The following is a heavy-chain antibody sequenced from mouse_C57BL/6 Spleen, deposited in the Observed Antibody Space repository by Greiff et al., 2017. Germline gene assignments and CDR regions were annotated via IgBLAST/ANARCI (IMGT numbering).Heavy chain of an antibody. CDR2: IYPGDGDT. CDR3: ARGLRSGGIDD. Sequence: QVQLQQSGPELVKPGASVKISCKASGYAFSSSWMNWVKQRPGKGLEWIGRIYPGDGDTNYNGKFKGKATLTADKSSSTAYMQLSSLTSEDAAVYFCARGLRSGGIDDWGQGTTLTVSS. V-gene: IGHV1-82*01. CDR1: GYAFSSSW. J-gene: IGHJ2*01.